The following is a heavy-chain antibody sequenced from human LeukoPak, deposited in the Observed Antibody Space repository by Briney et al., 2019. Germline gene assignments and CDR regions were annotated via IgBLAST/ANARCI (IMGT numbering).Heavy chain of an antibody. D-gene: IGHD3-10*01. J-gene: IGHJ3*02. CDR1: GYTFTSYG. CDR3: ARDSKYYYGSGRSYAFDI. V-gene: IGHV1-18*01. CDR2: ISAYNGNT. Sequence: ASVKVSCKASGYTFTSYGISWVRQAPGQGLEWMGWISAYNGNTNYAQKLQGRVTMTTDTSTSTAYVELRSLRSDDTAVYYCARDSKYYYGSGRSYAFDIWGQGTMVTVSS.